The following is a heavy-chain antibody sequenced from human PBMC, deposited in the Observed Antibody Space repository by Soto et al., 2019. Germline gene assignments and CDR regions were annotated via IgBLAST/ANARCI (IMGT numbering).Heavy chain of an antibody. CDR2: IYRGGST. Sequence: EVQLVESGGGLVQPGGSLRLSCAASGFTVSNNYMTWVRQTPGKGLEWVSVIYRGGSTYSADSVRGRFTISRDNSKSTLYLQMSSLRDEDTAVYDSASARFGGLAAIFADCWGQGALVTVSS. D-gene: IGHD5-12*01. V-gene: IGHV3-66*01. CDR1: GFTVSNNY. J-gene: IGHJ4*02. CDR3: ASARFGGLAAIFADC.